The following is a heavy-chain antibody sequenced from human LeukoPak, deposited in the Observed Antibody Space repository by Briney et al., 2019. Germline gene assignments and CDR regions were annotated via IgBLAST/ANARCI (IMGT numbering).Heavy chain of an antibody. V-gene: IGHV3-9*01. J-gene: IGHJ4*02. Sequence: GGSLRLSCAASGFTFDDYAMHWVRQAPGKGLEWVSGISWNSGSIGHADSVKGRFTISRDNAKNSLYLQMNSLRAEDTALYYCAKGPWGSSTNGIDYWGQGTLVTVSS. D-gene: IGHD2-2*01. CDR2: ISWNSGSI. CDR3: AKGPWGSSTNGIDY. CDR1: GFTFDDYA.